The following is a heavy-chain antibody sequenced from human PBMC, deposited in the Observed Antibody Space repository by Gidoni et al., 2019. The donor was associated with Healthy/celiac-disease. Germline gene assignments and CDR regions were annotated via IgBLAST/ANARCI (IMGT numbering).Heavy chain of an antibody. CDR1: GGSIRSSSYY. D-gene: IGHD6-19*01. J-gene: IGHJ4*02. Sequence: QLQLQESGPGLVKPSETLSLTCTVPGGSIRSSSYYWGWIRHPPGKGLEWIGSIYYSGSTYYNPSLKSRVTISVDTSKNQFSLKLSSVTAADTAVYYCARPKRGWDSIFDYWGQGTLVTVSS. CDR2: IYYSGST. CDR3: ARPKRGWDSIFDY. V-gene: IGHV4-39*01.